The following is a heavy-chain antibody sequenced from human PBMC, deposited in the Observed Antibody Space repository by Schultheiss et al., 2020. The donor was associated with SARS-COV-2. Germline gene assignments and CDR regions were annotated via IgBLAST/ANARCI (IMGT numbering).Heavy chain of an antibody. D-gene: IGHD6-13*01. V-gene: IGHV3-53*01. CDR3: AKRSSSWPYGMDV. J-gene: IGHJ6*02. CDR1: GFTFSNAW. Sequence: GGSLRLSCAASGFTFSNAWMSWVRQAPGKGLEWVSIVYAAGSTYYADSVKGRFTLSRDNSKNTVYLQMNSLRLDDTALYYCAKRSSSWPYGMDVWGQGTTVTVSS. CDR2: VYAAGST.